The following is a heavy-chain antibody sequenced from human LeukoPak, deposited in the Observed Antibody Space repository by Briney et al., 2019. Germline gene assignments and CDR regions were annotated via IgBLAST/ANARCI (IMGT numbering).Heavy chain of an antibody. Sequence: ASVKVSCKASGYTFTSYGISWVRQAPGQGLEWMGWISAYNGNTNYAQKLQGRVTMTTDTSTSTAYMELRSLRSDDTAVYYCARVNVVRGVIITYGWFDPWGQGTLVTVSS. CDR3: ARVNVVRGVIITYGWFDP. CDR2: ISAYNGNT. V-gene: IGHV1-18*01. CDR1: GYTFTSYG. J-gene: IGHJ5*02. D-gene: IGHD3-10*01.